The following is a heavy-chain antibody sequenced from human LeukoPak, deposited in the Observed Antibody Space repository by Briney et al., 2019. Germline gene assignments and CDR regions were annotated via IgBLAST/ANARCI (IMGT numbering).Heavy chain of an antibody. J-gene: IGHJ6*02. D-gene: IGHD4-11*01. CDR1: GGSFSGYY. CDR3: ARHATTPFFVDYYYGMDV. V-gene: IGHV4-34*01. CDR2: INHSGST. Sequence: SETLSLTCAVYGGSFSGYYWSWIRQPPGKGLEWIGEINHSGSTNYNPSLKSRVTISVDTSKNQFSLKLSSVTAADTAVYYCARHATTPFFVDYYYGMDVWGQGTTVTVSS.